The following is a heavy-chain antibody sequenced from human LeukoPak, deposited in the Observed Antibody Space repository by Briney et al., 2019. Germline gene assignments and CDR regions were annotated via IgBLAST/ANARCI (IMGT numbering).Heavy chain of an antibody. CDR3: ARVFPLRRNFDY. D-gene: IGHD5/OR15-5a*01. Sequence: ASVKVSCKASGYTFTSYYMHWVRQAPGQGLEWMGWISAYNGNTNYAQKLQGRVTMTTDTSTSTAYMELRSLRSDDTAVYYCARVFPLRRNFDYWGQGTLVTVSS. CDR1: GYTFTSYY. J-gene: IGHJ4*02. CDR2: ISAYNGNT. V-gene: IGHV1-18*04.